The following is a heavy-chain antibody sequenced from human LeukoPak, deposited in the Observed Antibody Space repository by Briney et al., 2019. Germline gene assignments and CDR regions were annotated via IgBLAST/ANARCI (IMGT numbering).Heavy chain of an antibody. J-gene: IGHJ4*02. V-gene: IGHV3-15*01. CDR2: IKSKADGGTT. Sequence: PGGSLRLSCAASGLTFSNAWMSWVRQAPGKGLEWVGRIKSKADGGTTDYAAPVKGRFTISRDDSKNTLYLQMNSLKTEDTAVYYCTTDEGGYYYDSSGYRNVYWGQGTLVTVSS. D-gene: IGHD3-22*01. CDR3: TTDEGGYYYDSSGYRNVY. CDR1: GLTFSNAW.